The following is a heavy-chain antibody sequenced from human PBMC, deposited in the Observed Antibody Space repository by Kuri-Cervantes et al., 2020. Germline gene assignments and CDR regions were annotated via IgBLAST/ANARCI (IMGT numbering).Heavy chain of an antibody. J-gene: IGHJ4*02. CDR2: IKQDGSEK. D-gene: IGHD3-10*01. CDR1: GFIFNNYW. Sequence: GESLKISCAASGFIFNNYWMSWVRQAPGKGLEWVANIKQDGSEKYYVDSVKGRFTISRDNAKNSLYLQMNSPRAEDTAVYYCASPFRVSFDYWGRGTLVTVSS. CDR3: ASPFRVSFDY. V-gene: IGHV3-7*01.